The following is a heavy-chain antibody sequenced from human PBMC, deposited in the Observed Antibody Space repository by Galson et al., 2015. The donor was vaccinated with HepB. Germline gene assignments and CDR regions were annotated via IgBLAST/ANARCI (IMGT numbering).Heavy chain of an antibody. V-gene: IGHV1-46*01. CDR2: IRPSGSST. CDR3: ARGRESVSPYYFDY. J-gene: IGHJ4*02. Sequence: SVKVSCKASGYTFTSYYLHWVRQAPGQGLEWMGIIRPSGSSTSYPQNFQGRLTLTRDTSTSTVHMELSSLRSEDTAVYYCARGRESVSPYYFDYWGQGTLVTVSS. D-gene: IGHD1-14*01. CDR1: GYTFTSYY.